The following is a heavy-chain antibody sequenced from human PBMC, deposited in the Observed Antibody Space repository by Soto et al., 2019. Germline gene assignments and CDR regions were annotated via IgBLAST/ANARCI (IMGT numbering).Heavy chain of an antibody. CDR1: GGSFSGYY. CDR3: ARGNDYGDANWFDP. Sequence: PSETLSLTCAVYGGSFSGYYWSWIRQPPGKGLEWIGEINHSGSTNYNPSLKSRVTISVDTSKNQFSLKLSSVTAADTAVYYCARGNDYGDANWFDPWGQGTLVTVSS. V-gene: IGHV4-34*01. CDR2: INHSGST. J-gene: IGHJ5*02. D-gene: IGHD4-17*01.